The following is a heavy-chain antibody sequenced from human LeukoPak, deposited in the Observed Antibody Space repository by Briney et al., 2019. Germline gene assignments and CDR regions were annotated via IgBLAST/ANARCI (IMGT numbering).Heavy chain of an antibody. Sequence: ASVKVSCKAAGYTFTGYYMHWVRQAPGQGLEWMGRINPNSGGTNYAQKVQGRVTMTSDTSISTAYMELSRLRSDDTAVYYCARGCSSTSCHSLFDYWGQGTLVTVSS. CDR3: ARGCSSTSCHSLFDY. CDR1: GYTFTGYY. D-gene: IGHD2-2*01. J-gene: IGHJ4*02. CDR2: INPNSGGT. V-gene: IGHV1-2*06.